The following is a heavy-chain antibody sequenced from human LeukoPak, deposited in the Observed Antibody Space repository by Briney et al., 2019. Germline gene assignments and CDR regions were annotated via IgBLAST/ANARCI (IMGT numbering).Heavy chain of an antibody. CDR1: GYSFSNYW. CDR3: ARKRYDSSGYYVVGAFDV. V-gene: IGHV5-51*01. Sequence: GESLKISCKGSGYSFSNYWIGWVRRMPGKGLEWMGIIYPGDSDTRYSPSFQGQVTISADKSISTAYLQWSSLKASDTAMYYCARKRYDSSGYYVVGAFDVWGQGTMVTVSS. D-gene: IGHD3-22*01. J-gene: IGHJ3*01. CDR2: IYPGDSDT.